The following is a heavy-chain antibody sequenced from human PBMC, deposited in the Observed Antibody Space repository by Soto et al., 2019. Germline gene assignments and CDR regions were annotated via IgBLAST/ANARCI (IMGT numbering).Heavy chain of an antibody. CDR3: AKSSSWYYGYDAFDI. CDR2: INAGNGNT. CDR1: GYTFTSYA. Sequence: QVQLMQSGAEVKKPGASVKVSCKASGYTFTSYAMHWVRQAPGQRLEWMGWINAGNGNTKYSQKFQGRVTITRDTSASTAYMELSSLRSEDTAVYYCAKSSSWYYGYDAFDIWGQGTMVTVSS. J-gene: IGHJ3*02. D-gene: IGHD6-13*01. V-gene: IGHV1-3*01.